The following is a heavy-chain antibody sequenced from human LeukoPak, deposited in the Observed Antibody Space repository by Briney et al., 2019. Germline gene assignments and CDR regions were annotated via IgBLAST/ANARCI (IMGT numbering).Heavy chain of an antibody. CDR3: ARGQKRGYYYYYMDV. CDR1: GFTFSSYS. V-gene: IGHV3-48*01. J-gene: IGHJ6*03. Sequence: GGSLRLSCAASGFTFSSYSMNWVRQAPGKGLEWVSYISSSSSTIYYADSVKGRFTISRDNAKNSLYLQMNSLRAEDTAVYYCARGQKRGYYYYYMDVWGKGTTVTVSS. CDR2: ISSSSSTI.